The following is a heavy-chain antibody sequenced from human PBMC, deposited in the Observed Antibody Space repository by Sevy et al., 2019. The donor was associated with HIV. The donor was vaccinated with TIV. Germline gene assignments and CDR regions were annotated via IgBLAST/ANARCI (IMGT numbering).Heavy chain of an antibody. J-gene: IGHJ6*03. CDR1: GFTFSSYW. D-gene: IGHD3-3*01. V-gene: IGHV3-7*01. CDR2: IKQDGSEK. CDR3: ARGRGKTRLRFLEWLLGYYYMDV. Sequence: GGSLRLSCAASGFTFSSYWMSWVRQAPGKGLEWVANIKQDGSEKYYVDSVKGRFTISRDNAKNSLYRQMNSLRAEETAGYYCARGRGKTRLRFLEWLLGYYYMDVWGKGTTVTVSS.